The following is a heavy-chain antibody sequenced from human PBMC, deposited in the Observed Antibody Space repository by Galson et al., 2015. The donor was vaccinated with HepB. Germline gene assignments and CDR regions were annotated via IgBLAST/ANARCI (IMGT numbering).Heavy chain of an antibody. Sequence: LRLSCAASGFTFSTYNMHWVRQAPGKGLEWISYISSSSSTILYADSVKGRFTISRDNAKNSLYLQLNSLRDEDTAVYYCARGSPFSQHYFQYWGQGALVTVST. CDR2: ISSSSSTI. CDR3: ARGSPFSQHYFQY. J-gene: IGHJ4*02. CDR1: GFTFSTYN. V-gene: IGHV3-48*02.